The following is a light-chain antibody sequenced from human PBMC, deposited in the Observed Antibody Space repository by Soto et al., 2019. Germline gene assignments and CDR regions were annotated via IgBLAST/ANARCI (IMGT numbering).Light chain of an antibody. CDR2: GVS. CDR1: NSDVGGYNY. Sequence: QSALTQPRSVSGSPGQSVTISCTGTNSDVGGYNYVSWYQQYPGKAPKLMISGVSERPSGVPDRFSGSKSGNTASLTISGLQAEDEADYYCCSYAGRYTYVFGTGTKVTVL. J-gene: IGLJ1*01. CDR3: CSYAGRYTYV. V-gene: IGLV2-11*01.